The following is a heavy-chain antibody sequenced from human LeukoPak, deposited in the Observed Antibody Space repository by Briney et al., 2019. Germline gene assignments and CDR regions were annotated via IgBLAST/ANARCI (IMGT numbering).Heavy chain of an antibody. CDR3: ARGVVVTALRQYYYYMDV. CDR2: INHSGST. V-gene: IGHV4-34*01. CDR1: GGSFSGYY. Sequence: SETLSLTCAVYGGSFSGYYWSWIRQPPGKALEWIGEINHSGSTNYNPSLKSRVTISVDTSKNQFSLKLSSVTAADTAVYYCARGVVVTALRQYYYYMDVWGKGTTVTVSS. J-gene: IGHJ6*03. D-gene: IGHD2-21*02.